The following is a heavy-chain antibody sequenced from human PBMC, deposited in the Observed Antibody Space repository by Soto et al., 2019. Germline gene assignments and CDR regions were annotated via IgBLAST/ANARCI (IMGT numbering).Heavy chain of an antibody. CDR2: IKQDGSEK. D-gene: IGHD3-3*01. CDR1: GFTFSSYW. CDR3: ARAHYDFWSGYYLLYYYYGMDV. J-gene: IGHJ6*02. Sequence: GSLRLSCAASGFTFSSYWMSWVRQAPGKGLEWVANIKQDGSEKYYVDSVKGRFTISRDNAKNSLYLQMNSLRAEDTAVYYCARAHYDFWSGYYLLYYYYGMDVWGQGTTVTVSS. V-gene: IGHV3-7*04.